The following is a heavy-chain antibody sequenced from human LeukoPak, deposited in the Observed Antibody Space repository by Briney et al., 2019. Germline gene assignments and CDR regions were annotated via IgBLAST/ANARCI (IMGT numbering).Heavy chain of an antibody. D-gene: IGHD2-2*01. CDR2: INPNSGGT. V-gene: IGHV1-2*02. J-gene: IGHJ5*02. Sequence: ASVKVSCKASGYTLTGYYMHWVRQAPGQGLEWMGWINPNSGGTNYAQKFQGRVTMTRDTSISTAYMELSRLRSDDTAVYYCARSAYPLYWFDPWGQGTLVTVSS. CDR3: ARSAYPLYWFDP. CDR1: GYTLTGYY.